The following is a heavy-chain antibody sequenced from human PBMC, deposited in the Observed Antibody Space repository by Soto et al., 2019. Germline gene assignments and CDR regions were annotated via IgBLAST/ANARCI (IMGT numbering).Heavy chain of an antibody. V-gene: IGHV4-4*02. CDR2: IFYSGST. CDR3: ARKKMATIDS. D-gene: IGHD5-12*01. J-gene: IGHJ4*02. CDR1: GVSISESYW. Sequence: ETLSLTCAVSGVSISESYWWTCIRQPPGKGLEWMGEIFYSGSTNYNSSLRSRVTISVDNSKNQFSLRLNSVTAADTAVYYCARKKMATIDSWGQGTLVTVSS.